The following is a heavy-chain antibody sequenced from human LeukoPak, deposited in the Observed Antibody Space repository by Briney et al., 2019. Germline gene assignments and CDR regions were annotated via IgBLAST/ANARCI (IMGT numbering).Heavy chain of an antibody. CDR3: GRHRISGGSYYFDF. J-gene: IGHJ4*02. CDR2: IYPGDSDT. V-gene: IGHV5-51*01. D-gene: IGHD1-26*01. CDR1: GYNFTSYR. Sequence: GESLKISCKGSGYNFTSYRIGWVRQMPGKGLEWMGIIYPGDSDTRYGPSFQGQVTISVDKSITTAYLQWSSLQASDSAMYYCGRHRISGGSYYFDFWGQGTLVTVSS.